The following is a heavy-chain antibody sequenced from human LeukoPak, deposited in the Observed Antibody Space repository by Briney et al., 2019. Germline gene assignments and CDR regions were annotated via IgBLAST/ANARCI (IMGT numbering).Heavy chain of an antibody. CDR1: GYRFTTYG. V-gene: IGHV1-18*01. D-gene: IGHD2-2*01. CDR2: INVYSGST. CDR3: VFGECSSTSCYPRRDY. J-gene: IGHJ4*01. Sequence: ASVKVSCKASGYRFTTYGISWVRQAPGQGLEWMAWINVYSGSTEYKADLQGRLTVATETSTTTAYMELRGLRSGDTAVYYCVFGECSSTSCYPRRDYWGHGTLVTVSS.